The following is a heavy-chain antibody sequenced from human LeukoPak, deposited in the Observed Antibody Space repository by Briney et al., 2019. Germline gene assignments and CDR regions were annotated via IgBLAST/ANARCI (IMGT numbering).Heavy chain of an antibody. CDR2: IIPILGIA. J-gene: IGHJ6*02. CDR3: ALTVTTYYYYGMDV. D-gene: IGHD4-11*01. Sequence: ASVKVSCKASGGTFSSYAISWVRQAPGQGLEWMGRIIPILGIANYAQKFQGRVTITADKSTSTAYMELSGLRSGDTAVYYCALTVTTYYYYGMDVWGQGTTATVSS. V-gene: IGHV1-69*04. CDR1: GGTFSSYA.